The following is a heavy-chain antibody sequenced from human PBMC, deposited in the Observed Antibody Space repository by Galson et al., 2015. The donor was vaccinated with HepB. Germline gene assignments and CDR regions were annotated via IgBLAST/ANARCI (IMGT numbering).Heavy chain of an antibody. Sequence: SLRLSCAASGFTFTSYAMSWVRQAPGKGLECVSTIRGNGYTTHYSDSVKGRFTISRDNSRNTLFLQMNSLRAEDTAVCYCARQNWDYGDRYDYWGQGTLVTVSS. CDR3: ARQNWDYGDRYDY. CDR1: GFTFTSYA. D-gene: IGHD4-17*01. V-gene: IGHV3-23*01. CDR2: IRGNGYTT. J-gene: IGHJ4*02.